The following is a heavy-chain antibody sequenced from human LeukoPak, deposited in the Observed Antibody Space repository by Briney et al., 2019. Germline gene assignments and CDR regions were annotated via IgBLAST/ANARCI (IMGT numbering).Heavy chain of an antibody. CDR1: EYTFTIYY. D-gene: IGHD3-22*01. V-gene: IGHV1-46*01. Sequence: SVKDSCKSSEYTFTIYYMDWIRHATGHGLGWMGIINPSGGSTSYAQKFQGRVTMTRDTSTSTVYMELSSLRSEDTAVYYCARFYYDRSWFDPWGQGTLVTVSS. J-gene: IGHJ5*02. CDR2: INPSGGST. CDR3: ARFYYDRSWFDP.